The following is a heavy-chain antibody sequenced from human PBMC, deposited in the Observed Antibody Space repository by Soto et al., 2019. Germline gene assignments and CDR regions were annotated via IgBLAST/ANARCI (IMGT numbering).Heavy chain of an antibody. CDR1: GGSISSGGYY. CDR3: ARIVPAASYSNMGFDP. V-gene: IGHV4-31*03. D-gene: IGHD2-2*01. CDR2: IYYSGST. J-gene: IGHJ5*02. Sequence: SETLSLTCTVSGGSISSGGYYWSWIRQHPGKGLEWIGYIYYSGSTYYNPSLKSRVTISVDTSKNQFSLKLSSVTAADTAVYYCARIVPAASYSNMGFDPWGQGTLVTVS.